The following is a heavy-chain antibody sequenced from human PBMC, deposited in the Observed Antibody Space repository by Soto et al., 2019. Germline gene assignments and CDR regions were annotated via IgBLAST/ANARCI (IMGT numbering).Heavy chain of an antibody. J-gene: IGHJ6*02. D-gene: IGHD3-3*01. CDR2: INSDGSST. CDR1: GITFSGYW. Sequence: PGGSLRLSCAASGITFSGYWMHWVRQAPGKGLVWVSRINSDGSSTSYADSVKGRFTISRDNAKSTLYLQMNSLRAEDTAVYYCASEGRGFLEWLIPYGMDVWGQGPTVTVSS. V-gene: IGHV3-74*01. CDR3: ASEGRGFLEWLIPYGMDV.